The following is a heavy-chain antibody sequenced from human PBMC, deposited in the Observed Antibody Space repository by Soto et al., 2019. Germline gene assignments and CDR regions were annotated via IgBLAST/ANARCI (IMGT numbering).Heavy chain of an antibody. D-gene: IGHD1-20*01. Sequence: PGGSLRLSCAASGFTFSSYGMHWVRQAPGKGLEWVAVISYDGSNKYYADSVKGRFTISRDNSKNTLYLQMNSLRAEDTAVYYCAGNWNYVYGMDVWGQGTTVTVS. CDR3: AGNWNYVYGMDV. CDR2: ISYDGSNK. CDR1: GFTFSSYG. J-gene: IGHJ6*02. V-gene: IGHV3-30*03.